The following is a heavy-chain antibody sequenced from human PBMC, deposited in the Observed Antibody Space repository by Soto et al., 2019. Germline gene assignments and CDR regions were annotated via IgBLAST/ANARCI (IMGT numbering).Heavy chain of an antibody. V-gene: IGHV1-18*01. CDR3: ASEWGVVVAATGLGY. Sequence: VASVKVSCKASSFTNYGINWVRQAPGQGLEWMGWISGYNGNTNYSQKLQGRVTITRDTSASTAYMELSSLRSEDTAVYYCASEWGVVVAATGLGYWGQGTLVTVSS. J-gene: IGHJ4*02. D-gene: IGHD2-15*01. CDR1: SFTNYG. CDR2: ISGYNGNT.